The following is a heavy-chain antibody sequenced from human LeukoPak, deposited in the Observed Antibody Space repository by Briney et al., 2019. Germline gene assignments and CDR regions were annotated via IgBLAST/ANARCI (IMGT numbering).Heavy chain of an antibody. CDR3: AKDLGSSGWYGGIDY. CDR2: ISGSGGST. Sequence: GGSLRLSCAASGFTFSSYAMSWVRQAPGKGLEWVSAISGSGGSTYYADSVKGRFTISRDNSKNTLYLQMNSLRAEDTAVHYCAKDLGSSGWYGGIDYWGQGTLVTVSS. V-gene: IGHV3-23*01. CDR1: GFTFSSYA. D-gene: IGHD6-19*01. J-gene: IGHJ4*02.